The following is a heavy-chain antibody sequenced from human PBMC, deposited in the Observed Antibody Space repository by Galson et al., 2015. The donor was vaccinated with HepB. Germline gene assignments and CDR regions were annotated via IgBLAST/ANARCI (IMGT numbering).Heavy chain of an antibody. V-gene: IGHV3-7*03. D-gene: IGHD3-9*01. Sequence: SLRLSCAASGFTFSSYWMSWVRQAPGKGLEWVANIKQDGSEKYYVDSVKGRFTISRDNAKNSLYLQMNSLRAEDTAVYYCATLKEYFDPVFDYWGQGTLVTVSS. J-gene: IGHJ4*02. CDR1: GFTFSSYW. CDR2: IKQDGSEK. CDR3: ATLKEYFDPVFDY.